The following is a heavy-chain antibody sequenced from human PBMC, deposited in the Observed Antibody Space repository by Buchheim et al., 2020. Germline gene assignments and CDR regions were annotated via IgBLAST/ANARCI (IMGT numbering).Heavy chain of an antibody. V-gene: IGHV1-69*01. CDR1: GGTFSSYA. CDR3: ERDQDIVVVPAAIRDVVWFDP. CDR2: IIPIFGTA. D-gene: IGHD2-2*02. Sequence: QVQLVQSGAEVKKPGSSVKVSCKASGGTFSSYAISWVRQAPGQGLEWMGGIIPIFGTANYAQKFQGRVTITADESTSTAYMELSSLRSEDTAVYYCERDQDIVVVPAAIRDVVWFDPWGQGTL. J-gene: IGHJ5*02.